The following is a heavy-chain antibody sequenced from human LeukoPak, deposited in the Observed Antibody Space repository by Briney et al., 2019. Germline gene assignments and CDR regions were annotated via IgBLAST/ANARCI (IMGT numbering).Heavy chain of an antibody. J-gene: IGHJ4*02. V-gene: IGHV3-30-3*01. CDR3: ATDPLVVPAAIREDFDY. D-gene: IGHD2-2*02. CDR2: ISYDGSNK. Sequence: GRSLRLSCAASGFTFSSYAMHWVRQAPGKGLEWVAVISYDGSNKYYADSVKGRFTISRDNSKNTLYLQMNSLRAEDTAVYYCATDPLVVPAAIREDFDYWGQGTLVTVSS. CDR1: GFTFSSYA.